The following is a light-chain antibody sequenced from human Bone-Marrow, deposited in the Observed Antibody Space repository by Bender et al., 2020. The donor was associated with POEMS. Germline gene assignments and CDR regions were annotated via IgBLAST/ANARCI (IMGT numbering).Light chain of an antibody. Sequence: QSALTQPASVSGSPGQSITISCTGTSSDVGSYNLVSWYQQHPGKAPKLMIYEVTKRPSGVSNRFSGSKSGNTASLTISGLQAEDEADYYCCSYADNRNVFGTGTKVTVL. V-gene: IGLV2-23*02. J-gene: IGLJ1*01. CDR3: CSYADNRNV. CDR2: EVT. CDR1: SSDVGSYNL.